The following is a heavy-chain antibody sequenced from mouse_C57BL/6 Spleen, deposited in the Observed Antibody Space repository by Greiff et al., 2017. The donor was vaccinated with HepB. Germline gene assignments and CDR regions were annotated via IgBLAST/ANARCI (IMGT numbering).Heavy chain of an antibody. D-gene: IGHD2-5*01. CDR1: GFSLTSYG. V-gene: IGHV2-2*01. CDR2: IWSGGST. J-gene: IGHJ4*01. CDR3: ARNSNYYAMDY. Sequence: QVQLKESGPGLVQPSQSLSITCTVSGFSLTSYGVHWVRQSPGKGLEWLGVIWSGGSTDYNAAFISRLSISKDNSTSQVFFKMNSLQADDTAIYYCARNSNYYAMDYWGQGTSVTVSA.